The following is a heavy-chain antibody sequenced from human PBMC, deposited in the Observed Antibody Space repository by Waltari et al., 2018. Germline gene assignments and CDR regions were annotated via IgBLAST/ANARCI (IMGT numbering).Heavy chain of an antibody. D-gene: IGHD3-10*01. CDR3: ARKTYYYGSGRDY. Sequence: QVQLQESGPGLVKPSQTLSLTCTVSGGSISSGSYYWSWIRQPAGKGLEWIGYIYTSGSTNYNPSLKSRVTISVDTSKNQFSLKLSSVTAADTAVYYCARKTYYYGSGRDYWGQGTLVTVSS. CDR2: IYTSGST. CDR1: GGSISSGSYY. J-gene: IGHJ4*02. V-gene: IGHV4-61*09.